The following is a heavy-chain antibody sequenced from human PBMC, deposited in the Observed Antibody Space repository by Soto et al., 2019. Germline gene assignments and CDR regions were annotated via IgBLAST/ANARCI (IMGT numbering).Heavy chain of an antibody. CDR3: ARDRVAVAQIYYYYAIDG. D-gene: IGHD6-19*01. Sequence: QVQLVQSGAEVKKPGSSVKVSCKASVGTFNNYAISWVRQAPGQGLEWMGGTIPMFGTANFAQKFQGRLTITADESRTTVYMEQSSLIVEDTAVYYCARDRVAVAQIYYYYAIDGWGQGTTVTVSS. CDR2: TIPMFGTA. CDR1: VGTFNNYA. J-gene: IGHJ6*02. V-gene: IGHV1-69*12.